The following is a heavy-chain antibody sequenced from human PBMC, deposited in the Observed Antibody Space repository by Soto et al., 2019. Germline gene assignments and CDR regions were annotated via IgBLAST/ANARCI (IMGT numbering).Heavy chain of an antibody. CDR2: IYYSGST. V-gene: IGHV4-59*01. CDR3: ARDSKDGDFDY. Sequence: SETLSLTCTVSGGSISSYYWSWIRQPPGKGLEWIGYIYYSGSTNYNPSLKSRVTISVDTSKNQFSLKLSSVTAADTAVYYCARDSKDGDFDYWGQGTLVTVSP. CDR1: GGSISSYY. J-gene: IGHJ4*02.